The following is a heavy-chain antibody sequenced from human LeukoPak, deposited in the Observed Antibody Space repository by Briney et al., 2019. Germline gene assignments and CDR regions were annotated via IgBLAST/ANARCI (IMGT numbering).Heavy chain of an antibody. D-gene: IGHD3-10*01. J-gene: IGHJ4*02. CDR1: GGSVSSGSYY. CDR3: ARVVYSGSWGYFDY. CDR2: IYYSGST. V-gene: IGHV4-61*01. Sequence: PSETLSLTCTVSGGSVSSGSYYWSWIRQPPGKGLEWIGYIYYSGSTSYNPSLKSRVTISVDTSKNQFSLKLSSVTAADTAVYYCARVVYSGSWGYFDYWGQGILVTVSS.